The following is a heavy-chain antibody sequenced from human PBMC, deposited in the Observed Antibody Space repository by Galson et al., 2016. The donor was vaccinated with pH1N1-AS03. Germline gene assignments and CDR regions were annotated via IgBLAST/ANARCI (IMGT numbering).Heavy chain of an antibody. D-gene: IGHD3-3*01. J-gene: IGHJ6*02. CDR3: ARQQDGRGSGLEWLFWYGMDV. CDR2: IYPADSST. Sequence: QSGAEVKKPGESLKISCKVSGYTFSNHWIGWVRQMPGKGLEWMGIIYPADSSTTYSPSFQGQVTISADQSISTAYLHGSSLRASDTAMYFCARQQDGRGSGLEWLFWYGMDVWGQGTTVIVSS. V-gene: IGHV5-51*01. CDR1: GYTFSNHW.